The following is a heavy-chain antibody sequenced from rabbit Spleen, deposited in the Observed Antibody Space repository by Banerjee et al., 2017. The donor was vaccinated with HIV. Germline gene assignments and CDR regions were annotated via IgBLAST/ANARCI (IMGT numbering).Heavy chain of an antibody. CDR1: GFSFSSSYW. V-gene: IGHV1S40*01. CDR3: ARDVGSYDYIDVYFNW. D-gene: IGHD6-1*01. Sequence: QSLEESGGDLVKPGGTLTLTCTVSGFSFSSSYWICWVRQAPGKGLEWIACITAGGGTAYASWARGRSTISKTSSTTVTLQMTSLTAADTATYFCARDVGSYDYIDVYFNWWGPGTLVTV. CDR2: ITAGGGT. J-gene: IGHJ4*01.